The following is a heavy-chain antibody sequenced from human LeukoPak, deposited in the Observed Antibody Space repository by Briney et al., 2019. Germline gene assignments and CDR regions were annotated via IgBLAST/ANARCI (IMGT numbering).Heavy chain of an antibody. Sequence: GGSLRLSCATSGFTFSNYGMHWVRQAPGKGLEWVAVISYDGSNKYYADSVKGRFTISRDNSKNTLYLQMNSLRPEDAAVYYCANLPLWGQGTLVIVSS. V-gene: IGHV3-30*18. CDR1: GFTFSNYG. CDR3: ANLPL. CDR2: ISYDGSNK. J-gene: IGHJ4*02.